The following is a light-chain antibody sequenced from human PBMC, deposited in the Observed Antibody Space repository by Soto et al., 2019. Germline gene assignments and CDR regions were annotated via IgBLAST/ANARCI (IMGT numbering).Light chain of an antibody. CDR1: NSDIGNYNI. J-gene: IGLJ1*01. CDR3: CSYAGSNVFV. CDR2: EVT. Sequence: QSALTQPASVSGSPGQSITISCTGSNSDIGNYNIVSWYQQHPDKAPQLIIYEVTKRPSGVSNRFSGSKSGNTASLTISGLQAEDEGHYHCCSYAGSNVFVLGNGTKLT. V-gene: IGLV2-23*02.